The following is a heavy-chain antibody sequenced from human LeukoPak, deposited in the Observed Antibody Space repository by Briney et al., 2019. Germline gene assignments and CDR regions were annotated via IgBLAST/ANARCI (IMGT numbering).Heavy chain of an antibody. CDR1: GGTFSSYA. CDR3: ASRARLGSSLPGVDY. J-gene: IGHJ4*02. Sequence: SVKVSCKASGGTFSSYAISWVRQAPGQGLEWMGRIIPIFGTANYAQKFQGRVTITTDESTSTAYMDLSSLRSEDTAVYYCASRARLGSSLPGVDYWGQGTLVTVSS. V-gene: IGHV1-69*05. CDR2: IIPIFGTA. D-gene: IGHD3-10*01.